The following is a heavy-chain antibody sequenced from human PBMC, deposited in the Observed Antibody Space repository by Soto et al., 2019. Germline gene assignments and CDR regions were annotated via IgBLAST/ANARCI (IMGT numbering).Heavy chain of an antibody. J-gene: IGHJ4*02. D-gene: IGHD6-19*01. CDR2: IRAYNGYT. Sequence: QVPLVQSGGEVKKPGASVKVSCKASGYTFTSYGISWVRQAPGQGLEWMGWIRAYNGYTNYAQKFQGRVTVTTDTSTSTAYMELRNLISDDTAIYYCARASDGYRSGWYVGYFDFWGQGTLVTVSS. V-gene: IGHV1-18*04. CDR1: GYTFTSYG. CDR3: ARASDGYRSGWYVGYFDF.